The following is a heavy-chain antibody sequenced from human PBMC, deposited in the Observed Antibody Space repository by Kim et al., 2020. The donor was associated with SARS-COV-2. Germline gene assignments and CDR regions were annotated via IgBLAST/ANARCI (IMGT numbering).Heavy chain of an antibody. J-gene: IGHJ4*02. Sequence: PSHKSRVPISVDTSKNQLSLKLRSVTAADTAVYYCARSKGDSSGYYDYWGQGTLVTVSS. V-gene: IGHV4-34*01. CDR3: ARSKGDSSGYYDY. D-gene: IGHD3-22*01.